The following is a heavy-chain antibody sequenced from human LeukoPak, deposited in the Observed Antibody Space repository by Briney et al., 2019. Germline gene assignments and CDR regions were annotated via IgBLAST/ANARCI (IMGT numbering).Heavy chain of an antibody. CDR2: ISAYNGNT. D-gene: IGHD6-6*01. CDR3: ARSRSRGGYFDY. CDR1: GYTFTSYD. Sequence: ASVKVSCKASGYTFTSYDINWVRQATGQGLEWMGWISAYNGNTNYAQKLQGRVTMTTDTSTSTAYMELRSLRSDDTAVYYCARSRSRGGYFDYWGQGTLVTVSS. J-gene: IGHJ4*02. V-gene: IGHV1-18*01.